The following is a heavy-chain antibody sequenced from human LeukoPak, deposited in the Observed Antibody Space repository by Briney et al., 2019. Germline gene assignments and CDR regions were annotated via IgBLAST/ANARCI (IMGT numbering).Heavy chain of an antibody. Sequence: ASVKVSCKASGYTFTSYGISWVRQAPGQGLEWMGWISAYNGNTNYAQKLQGRVTTTTDTSTSTAYMEVRSLRSDDTAVYYCARDFYDTSGYYAFDYWGQGTLVTVSS. D-gene: IGHD3-22*01. CDR3: ARDFYDTSGYYAFDY. CDR1: GYTFTSYG. V-gene: IGHV1-18*01. J-gene: IGHJ4*02. CDR2: ISAYNGNT.